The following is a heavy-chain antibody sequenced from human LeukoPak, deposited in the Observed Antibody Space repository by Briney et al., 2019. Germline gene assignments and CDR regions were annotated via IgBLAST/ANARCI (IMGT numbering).Heavy chain of an antibody. D-gene: IGHD3-22*01. V-gene: IGHV4-59*08. J-gene: IGHJ4*02. CDR1: GGSISSYY. CDR3: ARHDSSSGYYYLDY. Sequence: SETLSLTCTVSGGSISSYYWSWIPQPPGKGLECIGDIYYSGRANYNPSLKSRVTISVDTSKNQFSLKLSSVTAADTAVYYCARHDSSSGYYYLDYWGQGTLVTVSS. CDR2: IYYSGRA.